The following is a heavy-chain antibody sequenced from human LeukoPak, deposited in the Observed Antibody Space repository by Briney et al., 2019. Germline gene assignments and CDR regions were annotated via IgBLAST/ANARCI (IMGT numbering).Heavy chain of an antibody. J-gene: IGHJ4*02. CDR1: GFTFSSYA. V-gene: IGHV3-23*01. CDR2: ISGSGGST. D-gene: IGHD6-19*01. Sequence: GGFLRLPCAASGFTFSSYAMSWVRQAPGKGLEWVSAISGSGGSTYYADSVKGRFTISRDNSKNTLYLQMNSLRAEDTAVYYCAKDFEPTYSSGWERWGQGTLVTVSS. CDR3: AKDFEPTYSSGWER.